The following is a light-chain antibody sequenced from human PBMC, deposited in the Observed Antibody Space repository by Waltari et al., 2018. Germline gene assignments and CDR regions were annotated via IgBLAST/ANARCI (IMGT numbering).Light chain of an antibody. V-gene: IGKV3-20*01. CDR3: QQHGTLPAT. CDR2: RAS. J-gene: IGKJ1*01. Sequence: EIVLTQSPGTASLPPRERVTLSCRASQTVGSSSLAGYQQKPGQAPRLVIYRASRRATGFPDRFSGSGSGTEFSLTISRLEPEDFAVYYCQQHGTLPATFGQGTKVEIK. CDR1: QTVGSSS.